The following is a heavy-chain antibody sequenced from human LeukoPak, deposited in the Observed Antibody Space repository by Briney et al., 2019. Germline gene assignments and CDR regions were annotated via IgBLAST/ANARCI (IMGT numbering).Heavy chain of an antibody. CDR1: GFSFNDG. Sequence: PGGSLRLSCAASGFSFNDGMSWVRQAPGQGPEWVSGITWNGGSTDYAASVKGRFTISRDNAKNSLYLRMNSLRDEDTALYYCARGGGSIRHSYYYYVDVWGKGTSVTISS. V-gene: IGHV3-20*04. J-gene: IGHJ6*03. CDR2: ITWNGGST. CDR3: ARGGGSIRHSYYYYVDV. D-gene: IGHD2-15*01.